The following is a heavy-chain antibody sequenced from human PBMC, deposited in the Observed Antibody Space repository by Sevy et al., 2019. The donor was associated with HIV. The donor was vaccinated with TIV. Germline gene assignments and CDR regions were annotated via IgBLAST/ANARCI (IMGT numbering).Heavy chain of an antibody. CDR2: IYYSGRT. CDR1: GDSISSYY. D-gene: IGHD3-10*01. V-gene: IGHV4-59*01. J-gene: IGHJ6*02. Sequence: WETLSLTCTVSGDSISSYYCSWIRQPPGKALEWIGYIYYSGRTNYNPSLKSRVTISMDTSKNQFSLKLTSVTAADTAVYYCAGANPYFCYGMDLWGQGTTVTVSS. CDR3: AGANPYFCYGMDL.